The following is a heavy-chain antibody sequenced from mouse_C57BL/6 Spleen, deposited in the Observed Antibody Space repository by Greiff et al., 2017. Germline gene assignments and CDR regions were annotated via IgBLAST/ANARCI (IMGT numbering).Heavy chain of an antibody. Sequence: VQLQQSGPELVKPGDSVKISCKASGYSFTGYFMNWVMQSHGKSLEWIGRINPYNGDTFYNQKFKGKATLTVDKSSSTAHMELRSLTSEDSSVYYCWLYYYGSSYHFDYWGQGTTLTVSS. CDR1: GYSFTGYF. CDR3: WLYYYGSSYHFDY. D-gene: IGHD1-1*01. CDR2: INPYNGDT. J-gene: IGHJ2*01. V-gene: IGHV1-20*01.